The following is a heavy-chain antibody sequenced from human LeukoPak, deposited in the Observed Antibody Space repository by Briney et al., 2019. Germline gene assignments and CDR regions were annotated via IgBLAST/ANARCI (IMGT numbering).Heavy chain of an antibody. Sequence: SETLSLTCTVSGGSISSGGYYWSWIRQPPGKGLEWIGYIYYSGSTNYNPSLKSRVTISVDTSKNQFSLKLSSVTAADTAVYYCARVIRPGFYYGIDVWGQGTTVTVSS. V-gene: IGHV4-61*08. CDR3: ARVIRPGFYYGIDV. J-gene: IGHJ6*02. CDR1: GGSISSGGYY. CDR2: IYYSGST. D-gene: IGHD1-1*01.